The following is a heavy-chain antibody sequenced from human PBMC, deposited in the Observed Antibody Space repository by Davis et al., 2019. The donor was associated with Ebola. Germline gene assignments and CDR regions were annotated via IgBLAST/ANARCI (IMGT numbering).Heavy chain of an antibody. CDR3: ARERGGIRGDYVDY. CDR2: ISSRSSTI. CDR1: GFTFSSYN. J-gene: IGHJ4*02. Sequence: GESLKISCAASGFTFSSYNMNWVRQAPGKGLEWVSYISSRSSTIYFADSVRGRFTISRDNAKNSLYLQMNSLRDEDTAVYYCARERGGIRGDYVDYWGQGTLVTVSS. D-gene: IGHD2-21*01. V-gene: IGHV3-48*02.